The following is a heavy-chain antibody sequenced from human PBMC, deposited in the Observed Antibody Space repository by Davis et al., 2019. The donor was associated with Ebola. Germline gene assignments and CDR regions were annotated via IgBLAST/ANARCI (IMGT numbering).Heavy chain of an antibody. V-gene: IGHV3-23*01. J-gene: IGHJ6*04. CDR3: AKDRQPDGFNNLDV. D-gene: IGHD1-14*01. Sequence: GESLKISCAASGFSFTNFAMNWVRQAPGKGPEWVSEISLTGSDTYYADSVKGRFTVSRDTSKNTLYLQMNSLRAEDTAIYYCAKDRQPDGFNNLDVWGTGTAVTVSA. CDR2: ISLTGSDT. CDR1: GFSFTNFA.